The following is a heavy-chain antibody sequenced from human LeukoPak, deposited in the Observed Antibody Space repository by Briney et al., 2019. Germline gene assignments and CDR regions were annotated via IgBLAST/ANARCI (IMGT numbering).Heavy chain of an antibody. CDR3: AKYISGYAPNFDY. J-gene: IGHJ4*02. V-gene: IGHV3-23*01. CDR2: ISDSGSTT. CDR1: GFTFSSYA. Sequence: GGSLGLSCAASGFTFSSYAMTWVRQAPGKGLEWVSVISDSGSTTHYADSVQGRFIISRDNSENTLYLHMDSLRAEDTAVYYCAKYISGYAPNFDYWGQGTLVTVSS. D-gene: IGHD6-19*01.